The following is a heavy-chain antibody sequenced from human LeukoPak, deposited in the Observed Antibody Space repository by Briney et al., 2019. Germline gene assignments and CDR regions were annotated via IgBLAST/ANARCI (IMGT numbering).Heavy chain of an antibody. J-gene: IGHJ6*02. Sequence: SSETLSLTCTVSGGSISSGYHYWGWIRQPPGKGLEWIGSIYESGRTHYNPSLRSRITISVDTSKNQFSLELSSVTAADTAVYYCARDRGVVVAAAPGDYYYYGMDVWGQGTTVTVSS. CDR1: GGSISSGYHY. CDR3: ARDRGVVVAAAPGDYYYYGMDV. V-gene: IGHV4-39*02. CDR2: IYESGRT. D-gene: IGHD2-15*01.